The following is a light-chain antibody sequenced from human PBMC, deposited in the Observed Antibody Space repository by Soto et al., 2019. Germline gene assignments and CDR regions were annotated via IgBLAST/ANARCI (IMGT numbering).Light chain of an antibody. CDR2: GAS. CDR3: QQYNNWLKNT. J-gene: IGKJ2*01. Sequence: EIVMTQSPATLSVSPGERATLSCRASQSVGSNLAWYQQKPGQAPRLLIYGASTRATGIPARFSGSGSGTEFTLTISSLQSEDFAVYYCQQYNNWLKNTFGQGTKLEIK. CDR1: QSVGSN. V-gene: IGKV3-15*01.